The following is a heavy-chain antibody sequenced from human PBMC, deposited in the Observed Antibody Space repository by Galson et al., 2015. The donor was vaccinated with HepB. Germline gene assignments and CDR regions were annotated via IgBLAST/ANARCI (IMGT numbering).Heavy chain of an antibody. J-gene: IGHJ6*02. CDR3: ARRDVYYGMDV. CDR1: GGSFSGYY. Sequence: SETLSLTCAVYGGSFSGYYWSWIRQPPGKGLEWIGEINHSGSTNYNPSLKSRVTISVDTSKNQFSLKLSSVTAADTAVYYCARRDVYYGMDVWGQGTLVTVSS. CDR2: INHSGST. V-gene: IGHV4-34*01.